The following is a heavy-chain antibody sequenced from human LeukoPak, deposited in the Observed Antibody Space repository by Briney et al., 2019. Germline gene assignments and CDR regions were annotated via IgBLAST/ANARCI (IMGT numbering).Heavy chain of an antibody. Sequence: GGSLGLSCAASGFSVSNNYMTWVRQAPGKGLEWVSNIYSGGTTLYADSVKGRFTISRDNSKNPLYLQMNNVRAEDTALYYCVRSPGSLFDYWGQGTLVTVSS. CDR1: GFSVSNNY. V-gene: IGHV3-53*01. J-gene: IGHJ4*02. CDR3: VRSPGSLFDY. CDR2: IYSGGTT.